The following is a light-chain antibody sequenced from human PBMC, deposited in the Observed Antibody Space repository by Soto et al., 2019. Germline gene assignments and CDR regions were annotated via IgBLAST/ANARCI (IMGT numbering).Light chain of an antibody. Sequence: QSALTQPASVSGSPGQSITISCTGTSSDVGGYNYVSWYQQHPGKAPKLMIYEVSNRPSGVSNRFSGSTSGNTASLTISGLQAEEEADYYCRSYTRSSTLVFGTGTKVTVL. CDR1: SSDVGGYNY. V-gene: IGLV2-14*01. CDR2: EVS. J-gene: IGLJ1*01. CDR3: RSYTRSSTLV.